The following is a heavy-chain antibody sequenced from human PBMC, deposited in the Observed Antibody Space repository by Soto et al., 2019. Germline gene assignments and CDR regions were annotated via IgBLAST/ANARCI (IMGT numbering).Heavy chain of an antibody. J-gene: IGHJ4*02. CDR2: ISGTGGTI. Sequence: VVSLRLSCAPSVFTFNDDSISWFRQAPGKAMEWVSTISGTGGTIYYADCVKGRFTISRDNSKNTLSLEMKSLRAEDAAVYYCEKDPEPCAAGSCFRNYFEYWGQGTLVTVSS. D-gene: IGHD6-13*01. CDR1: VFTFNDDS. CDR3: EKDPEPCAAGSCFRNYFEY. V-gene: IGHV3-23*01.